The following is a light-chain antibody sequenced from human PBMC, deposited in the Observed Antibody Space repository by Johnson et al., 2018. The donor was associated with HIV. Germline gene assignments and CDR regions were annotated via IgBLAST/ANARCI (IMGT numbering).Light chain of an antibody. Sequence: QPVLTQPPSVSAPPGQKVTISCSGSSSNIGNNLASWYQQLPGTAPKLLIYANNKRPSGIPDRFSGSKSGTSATLDITGLQPGDEADYYCGTWDSSLSAGFYVFGTGTKVTVL. CDR2: ANN. CDR1: SSNIGNNL. V-gene: IGLV1-51*02. CDR3: GTWDSSLSAGFYV. J-gene: IGLJ1*01.